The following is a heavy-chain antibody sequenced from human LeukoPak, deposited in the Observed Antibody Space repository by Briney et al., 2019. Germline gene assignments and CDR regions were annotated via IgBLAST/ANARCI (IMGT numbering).Heavy chain of an antibody. CDR1: GYTFTSYD. Sequence: ASVKVSCKASGYTFTSYDINWVRQATGQGLEWMGWMNPNSGNTGYAQKFQGRVTMTRNTSISTAYMELSSLRSEDTAVYYCASGTWIQLWNAFDIWGQGTMVTVSS. J-gene: IGHJ3*02. CDR2: MNPNSGNT. V-gene: IGHV1-8*01. CDR3: ASGTWIQLWNAFDI. D-gene: IGHD5-18*01.